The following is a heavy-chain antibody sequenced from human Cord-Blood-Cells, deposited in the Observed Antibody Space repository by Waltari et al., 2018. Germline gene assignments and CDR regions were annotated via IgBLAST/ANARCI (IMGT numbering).Heavy chain of an antibody. D-gene: IGHD2-15*01. J-gene: IGHJ3*02. CDR3: AREDLYCSGGSCYSGAFDI. CDR1: GYTFTSYY. V-gene: IGHV1-46*01. CDR2: INPRGGST. Sequence: QVQLVQSGAEVKKPGASVKVSCKASGYTFTSYYMHWVRQATGQGLEWMGIINPRGGSTRYAKKFQGRVNKTRDTSTSTVYMELSSLRSEDTAVYYCAREDLYCSGGSCYSGAFDIWGQGTMVTVSS.